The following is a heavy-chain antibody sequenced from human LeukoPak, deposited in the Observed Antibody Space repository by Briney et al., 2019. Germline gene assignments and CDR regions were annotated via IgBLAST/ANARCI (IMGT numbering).Heavy chain of an antibody. V-gene: IGHV3-30-3*01. D-gene: IGHD5-18*01. Sequence: PGRSLRLSCAASGFTFSSYAMHWVRQAPGKGLEWVAVISYDGSNKYYADSVKGRFTISRDNSKNTLYLQMNSLRAEDTAVYYCARDPGTAMVTGDFDYWGQGTLVTVSS. J-gene: IGHJ4*02. CDR2: ISYDGSNK. CDR1: GFTFSSYA. CDR3: ARDPGTAMVTGDFDY.